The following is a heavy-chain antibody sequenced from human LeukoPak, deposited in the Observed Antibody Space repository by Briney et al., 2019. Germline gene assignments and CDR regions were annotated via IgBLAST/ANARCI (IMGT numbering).Heavy chain of an antibody. V-gene: IGHV4-4*02. CDR3: ASSGDTAMPTLDY. Sequence: SGTLSLTCAVSGGSISSSNWWSWVRQPPGKGLEWIREIYHSGSTNYNPSLKSRVTISVDKSKNQFSLKLSSVTAADTAVYYCASSGDTAMPTLDYWGQGTLVTVSS. CDR1: GGSISSSNW. J-gene: IGHJ4*02. D-gene: IGHD5-18*01. CDR2: IYHSGST.